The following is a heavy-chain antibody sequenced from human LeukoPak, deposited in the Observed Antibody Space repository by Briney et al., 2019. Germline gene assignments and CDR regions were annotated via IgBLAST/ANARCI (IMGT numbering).Heavy chain of an antibody. D-gene: IGHD3-22*01. Sequence: GASVKLSCKASGYTFTSYDINWVRQATGQGLEWMGWMNPNSGNTGYAQKFQGRVTMTRNTSISTAYMELSSLRSEDTAVYYCARGATMIVVVDYWGQGTLVTVSS. CDR2: MNPNSGNT. CDR1: GYTFTSYD. CDR3: ARGATMIVVVDY. V-gene: IGHV1-8*01. J-gene: IGHJ4*02.